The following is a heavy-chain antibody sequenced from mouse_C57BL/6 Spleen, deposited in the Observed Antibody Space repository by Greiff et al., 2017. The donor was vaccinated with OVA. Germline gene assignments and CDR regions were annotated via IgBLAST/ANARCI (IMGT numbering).Heavy chain of an antibody. J-gene: IGHJ3*01. CDR1: GYTFTSYW. CDR2: IDPSDSET. V-gene: IGHV1-52*01. CDR3: ARGDTTVEGFAY. Sequence: VQLQQPGAELVRPGSSVKLSCKASGYTFTSYWMHWVKQRPIQGLEWIGNIDPSDSETHYNQKFKDKATLTVDKSSSTAYMQLSSLTSEDSAVYDCARGDTTVEGFAYWGQGTLVTVSA. D-gene: IGHD1-1*01.